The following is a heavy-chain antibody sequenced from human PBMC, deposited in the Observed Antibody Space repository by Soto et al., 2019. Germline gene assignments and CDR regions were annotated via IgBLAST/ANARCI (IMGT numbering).Heavy chain of an antibody. CDR1: GGSVSSGSYY. CDR2: ISYSATP. CDR3: ASGSVGSGWKFDF. D-gene: IGHD3-22*01. J-gene: IGHJ4*02. Sequence: PSETLSLTCTVSGGSVSSGSYYWSWIRQPPGKGLGWIGYISYSATPNYNPALKSRVIISVDTSKTQFSLKLNSVTAADTALYSCASGSVGSGWKFDFWGQGILVTVSS. V-gene: IGHV4-61*01.